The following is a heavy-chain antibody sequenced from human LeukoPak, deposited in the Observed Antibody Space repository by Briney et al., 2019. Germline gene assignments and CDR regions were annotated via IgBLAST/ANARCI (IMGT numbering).Heavy chain of an antibody. Sequence: SETLSLTCAVYGGSFSGYYWSWIRQPPGKGLEWIGEINHSGSTNYNPSLKSRVTISVDTSKNQFSLKLSSVTAADTAVYYCAREGYCSSTSCYAGWFDPWGQGTLVTVSS. D-gene: IGHD2-2*01. V-gene: IGHV4-34*01. J-gene: IGHJ5*02. CDR3: AREGYCSSTSCYAGWFDP. CDR1: GGSFSGYY. CDR2: INHSGST.